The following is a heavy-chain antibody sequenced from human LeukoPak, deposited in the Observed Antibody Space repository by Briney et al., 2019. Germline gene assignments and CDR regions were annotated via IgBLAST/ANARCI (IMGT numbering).Heavy chain of an antibody. D-gene: IGHD4-23*01. J-gene: IGHJ6*02. CDR2: ISSSSSYI. Sequence: GSLRLSCAASGFTFSSYSMNWVRQAPGKGLEWVSSISSSSSYIYYADSVKGRFTISRDNAKNSLYLQMNSLRAEDTAVYYCARGDATTVVIYYYYGMDVWGQGTTVTVSS. V-gene: IGHV3-21*01. CDR1: GFTFSSYS. CDR3: ARGDATTVVIYYYYGMDV.